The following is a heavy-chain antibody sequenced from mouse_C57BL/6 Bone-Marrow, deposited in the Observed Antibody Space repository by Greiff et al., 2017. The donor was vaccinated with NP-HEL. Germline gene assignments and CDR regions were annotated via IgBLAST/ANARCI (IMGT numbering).Heavy chain of an antibody. J-gene: IGHJ4*01. D-gene: IGHD2-4*01. CDR2: IRNKANGYTT. CDR1: GFTFTDYY. V-gene: IGHV7-3*01. Sequence: EVQGVESGGGLVQPGGSLSLSCAASGFTFTDYYMSWVRHPPGKALEWLGFIRNKANGYTTEYSASVKGRFTISRDNSQSILYLQMNALRAEDSATYYCARSIYYDYADDPFYAMDYWGQGTSVTVSS. CDR3: ARSIYYDYADDPFYAMDY.